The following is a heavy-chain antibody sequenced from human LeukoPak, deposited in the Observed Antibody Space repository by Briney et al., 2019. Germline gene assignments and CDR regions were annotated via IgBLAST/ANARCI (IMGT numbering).Heavy chain of an antibody. CDR3: ASLTTTVVTIDY. CDR2: IFYSGST. CDR1: GGSISSSIYY. D-gene: IGHD4-23*01. J-gene: IGHJ4*02. V-gene: IGHV4-39*07. Sequence: SETLSLTCTVSGGSISSSIYYWGWIRQPPGKGLEWIGSIFYSGSTYYNSSLKSRVTISVDTSKNQFSLKLSSVTAADTAVYYCASLTTTVVTIDYWGQGTLVTVSS.